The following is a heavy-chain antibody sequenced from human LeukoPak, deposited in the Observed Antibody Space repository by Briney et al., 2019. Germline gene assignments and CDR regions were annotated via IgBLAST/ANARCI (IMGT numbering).Heavy chain of an antibody. V-gene: IGHV1-46*01. J-gene: IGHJ4*02. CDR3: ARDPDLPYYYDSSGYQPFSDY. CDR2: INPSGCST. D-gene: IGHD3-22*01. CDR1: GYTFTSYY. Sequence: EASVKVSCKASGYTFTSYYMHWVRQAPGQGLEWMGIINPSGCSTSYAQKFQGRVTMTRDTSTSTVYLELSSLRSEDTAVYYCARDPDLPYYYDSSGYQPFSDYWGQGTLVTVSS.